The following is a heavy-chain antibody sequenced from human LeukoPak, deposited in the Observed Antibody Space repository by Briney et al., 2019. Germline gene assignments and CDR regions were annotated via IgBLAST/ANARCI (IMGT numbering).Heavy chain of an antibody. V-gene: IGHV4-38-2*02. CDR2: IYHSGST. J-gene: IGHJ4*02. CDR3: AREERLRYFDWPSGFDY. CDR1: GYSISSGHY. D-gene: IGHD3-9*01. Sequence: ASETLSLTCTVSGYSISSGHYWGWIRHPPGKGLEWIGNIYHSGSTYYNPSLKSRVTISVDTSKNQFSLKLSSVTAADTAVYYCAREERLRYFDWPSGFDYWGQGTLVTVSS.